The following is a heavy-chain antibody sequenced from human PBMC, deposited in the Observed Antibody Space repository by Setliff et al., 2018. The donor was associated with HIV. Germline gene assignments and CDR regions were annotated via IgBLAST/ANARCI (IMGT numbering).Heavy chain of an antibody. Sequence: SVKVSCKASGDTFSNSALTWVRQAPGQGLEWMGGSIPLFGTVKYAQKFQGRVTITTDELMTTAYMELSSLRSEDTAVYYCARDLRWLRIAFDIWGQGTMVTVSS. CDR3: ARDLRWLRIAFDI. J-gene: IGHJ3*02. CDR1: GDTFSNSA. V-gene: IGHV1-69*05. D-gene: IGHD5-12*01. CDR2: SIPLFGTV.